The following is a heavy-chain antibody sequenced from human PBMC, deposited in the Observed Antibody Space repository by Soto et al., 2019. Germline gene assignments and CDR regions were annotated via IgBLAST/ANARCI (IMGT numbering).Heavy chain of an antibody. CDR1: GGSISSYF. J-gene: IGHJ4*02. D-gene: IGHD6-13*01. CDR2: VYYTGTT. CDR3: ARDLAAVPRAFDY. V-gene: IGHV4-59*01. Sequence: SETLSLTCTVSGGSISSYFYIWVRQPPGKGLEWIGSVYYTGTTDYNPSLKSRVTISVDTSKTQFSLNLRSVTAADTAVYYCARDLAAVPRAFDYWGRGTLVTVPS.